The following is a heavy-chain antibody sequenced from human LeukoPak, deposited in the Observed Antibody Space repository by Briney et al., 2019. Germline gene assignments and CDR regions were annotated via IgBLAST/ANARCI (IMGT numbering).Heavy chain of an antibody. V-gene: IGHV3-53*01. CDR1: GFYVRDYY. CDR3: VRVNGAPSVY. D-gene: IGHD4-17*01. Sequence: GGSLRLSWAAAGFYVRDYYMSWVRQAPGKGLQWLSVIYNDASTYYADSVMGRLTISRDNSKNTVYLQMNSLRVDDTAVYYCVRVNGAPSVYWGQGTLVTVSS. J-gene: IGHJ4*02. CDR2: IYNDAST.